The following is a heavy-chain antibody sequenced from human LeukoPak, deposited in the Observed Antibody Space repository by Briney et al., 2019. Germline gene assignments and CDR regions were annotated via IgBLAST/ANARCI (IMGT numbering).Heavy chain of an antibody. Sequence: SCKASGYTFTGYYMHWVRQAPGQGLEWVAVISYDGSNQYYADSVKGRFTISRDNSKNTLYLQMNSLRAEDTAVYHCARVQGMRQLWAPFDYWGQGTLVTVSS. J-gene: IGHJ4*02. V-gene: IGHV3-30*16. CDR2: ISYDGSNQ. D-gene: IGHD5-18*01. CDR1: GYTFTGYY. CDR3: ARVQGMRQLWAPFDY.